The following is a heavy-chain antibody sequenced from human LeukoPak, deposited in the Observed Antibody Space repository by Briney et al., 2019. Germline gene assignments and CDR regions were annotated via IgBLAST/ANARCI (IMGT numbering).Heavy chain of an antibody. D-gene: IGHD4-23*01. V-gene: IGHV4-59*01. CDR1: GGSISSYY. Sequence: SETLSLTCTVSGGSISSYYWSWIRQPPGKGLEWIGYIYYSGTTKYSPSLKSRVTISVDTSKNQFSLKLNSVTAADTAVYYCARNHGGWFDSWGQGTLVTVSS. J-gene: IGHJ5*01. CDR2: IYYSGTT. CDR3: ARNHGGWFDS.